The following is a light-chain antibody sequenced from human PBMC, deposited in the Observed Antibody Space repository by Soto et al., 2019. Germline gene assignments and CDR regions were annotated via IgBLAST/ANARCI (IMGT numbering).Light chain of an antibody. Sequence: VVMRQYPATLSFSTGEGATLSCRASQGIGDTLAWYQHKPGQTPRLLIYDTSTRATGISARFSGSGSGTEFTLTISSLQPEDVATYYCQKYKSAPWTFAQGTKVDI. CDR3: QKYKSAPWT. V-gene: IGKV3-15*01. CDR1: QGIGDT. CDR2: DTS. J-gene: IGKJ1*01.